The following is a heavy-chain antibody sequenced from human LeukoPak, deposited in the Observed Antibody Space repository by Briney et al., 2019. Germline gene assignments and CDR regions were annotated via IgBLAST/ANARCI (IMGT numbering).Heavy chain of an antibody. CDR2: ISGSGGST. Sequence: PGGSLRLSCAASGFTFSSYAMSWVRQAPGKGLEWVSAISGSGGSTYYADSVKGRFTISRDNSKNTLYLQLNSLRAEDTAVYYCAKDRRMMSPFYGMDVWGQGTTVIVSS. CDR3: AKDRRMMSPFYGMDV. V-gene: IGHV3-23*01. J-gene: IGHJ6*02. D-gene: IGHD3-16*01. CDR1: GFTFSSYA.